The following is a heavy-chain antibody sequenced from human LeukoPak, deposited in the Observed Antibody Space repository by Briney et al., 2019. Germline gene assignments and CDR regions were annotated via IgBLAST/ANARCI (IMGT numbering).Heavy chain of an antibody. CDR3: ARGKRHIFDYYYYYMDV. CDR2: MNPNSGNT. V-gene: IGHV1-8*01. J-gene: IGHJ6*03. D-gene: IGHD2-21*01. Sequence: ASVKVSCKPSGYTFTSYDINWVRQATGQGLEWMGWMNPNSGNTGYAQKFQGRVTMTRNPSISTANMELSSLRSEDTAVYYCARGKRHIFDYYYYYMDVWGKGTTVTVSS. CDR1: GYTFTSYD.